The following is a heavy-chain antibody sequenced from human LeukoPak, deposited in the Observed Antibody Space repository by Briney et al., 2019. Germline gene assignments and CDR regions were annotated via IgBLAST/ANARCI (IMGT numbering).Heavy chain of an antibody. CDR3: AGGGCSGYDSFDY. CDR1: GGSFSGYY. J-gene: IGHJ4*02. V-gene: IGHV4-34*01. Sequence: SETLSLTCAGYGGSFSGYYWSGIRQPPGERLGWSGESRQRGSAKYNPSPKRRVTLPVDTSKNRFSLKRSSMTAAARAVYYVAGGGCSGYDSFDYWGQGTLVTISS. CDR2: SRQRGSA. D-gene: IGHD5-12*01.